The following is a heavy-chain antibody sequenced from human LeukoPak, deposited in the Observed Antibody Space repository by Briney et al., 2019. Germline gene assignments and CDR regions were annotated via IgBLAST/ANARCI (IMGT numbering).Heavy chain of an antibody. Sequence: GGSLRLSCAASGFTFSSYGMHWVRQAPGKGLEWVAFIRFDGSNKYYADSVKGRFTISRDNSKNTLYLQMNSLRAEDTAVYYCAKDVGGSEYFDYWGQGTLVTVSS. V-gene: IGHV3-30*02. CDR3: AKDVGGSEYFDY. D-gene: IGHD3-16*01. J-gene: IGHJ4*02. CDR1: GFTFSSYG. CDR2: IRFDGSNK.